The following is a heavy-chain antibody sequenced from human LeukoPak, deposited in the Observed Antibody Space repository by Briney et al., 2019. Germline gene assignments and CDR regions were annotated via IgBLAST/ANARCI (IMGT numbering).Heavy chain of an antibody. D-gene: IGHD2-2*01. CDR1: GGTFSSYA. Sequence: GASVKVSCKASGGTFSSYAISWVRQAPGQGLEWMGGIIPIFGTANYAQKFQGRVTITADESTSTAYMELSSLRSEDTAVYYCAGGDCSSTSCYVGYNWFDPWGQGTLVTVSS. CDR3: AGGDCSSTSCYVGYNWFDP. CDR2: IIPIFGTA. V-gene: IGHV1-69*13. J-gene: IGHJ5*02.